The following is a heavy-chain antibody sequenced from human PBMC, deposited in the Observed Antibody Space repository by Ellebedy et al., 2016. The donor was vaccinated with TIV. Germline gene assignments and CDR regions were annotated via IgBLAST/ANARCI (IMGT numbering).Heavy chain of an antibody. D-gene: IGHD1-7*01. J-gene: IGHJ3*01. Sequence: GESLKISCAASGFTFDTYAMTWVRQAPGKGLEWVSSISGSGYNTHYAESVKGRFTISRDNAQGSLYLQMNSLRAEDTAVYFCAKGTGTTNYRDHRFDFWGRGTMVTVSS. CDR2: ISGSGYNT. CDR3: AKGTGTTNYRDHRFDF. CDR1: GFTFDTYA. V-gene: IGHV3-23*01.